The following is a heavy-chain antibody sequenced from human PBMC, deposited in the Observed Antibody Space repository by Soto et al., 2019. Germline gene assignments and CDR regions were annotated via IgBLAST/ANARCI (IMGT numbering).Heavy chain of an antibody. CDR3: AGDVVRNRAYNGWLDP. V-gene: IGHV3-7*03. CDR2: IKQDGREK. D-gene: IGHD3-10*01. CDR1: GFSFSSYW. Sequence: DVQLVESGGDLVQPGGSLRLSCAASGFSFSSYWMTWVRQATGKGLEWVANIKQDGREKDYVASVKGRFTISRDYGKNLLLLQMDSLTPDDTAVYYCAGDVVRNRAYNGWLDPWGQGTLVTVSS. J-gene: IGHJ5*02.